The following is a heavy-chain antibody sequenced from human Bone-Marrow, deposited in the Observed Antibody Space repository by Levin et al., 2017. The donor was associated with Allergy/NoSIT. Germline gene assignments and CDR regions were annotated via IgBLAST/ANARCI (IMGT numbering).Heavy chain of an antibody. CDR1: GFTFSSYA. CDR2: ISGSGGST. CDR3: AKRPFSSGWDAY. D-gene: IGHD6-19*01. Sequence: LSLTCAASGFTFSSYAMSWVRQAPGKGLEWVSAISGSGGSTYYADSVKGRFTISRDNSKNTLYLQMNSLRAEDTAVYYCAKRPFSSGWDAYWGQGTLVTVSS. J-gene: IGHJ4*02. V-gene: IGHV3-23*01.